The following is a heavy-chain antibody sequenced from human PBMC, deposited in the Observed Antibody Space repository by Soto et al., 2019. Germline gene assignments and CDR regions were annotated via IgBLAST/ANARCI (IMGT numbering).Heavy chain of an antibody. D-gene: IGHD3-9*01. V-gene: IGHV1-8*01. CDR1: GYTFTSYD. CDR2: MNPNSGNT. CDR3: ARGLFPYYDILTGSDSFDI. J-gene: IGHJ3*02. Sequence: ASVKVSCKASGYTFTSYDINWVRQATGQGLEWMGWMNPNSGNTGYAQKFQGRVTMTRNTSISTAYMELSSLRSEDTAVYYCARGLFPYYDILTGSDSFDIWGQGTMVTVSS.